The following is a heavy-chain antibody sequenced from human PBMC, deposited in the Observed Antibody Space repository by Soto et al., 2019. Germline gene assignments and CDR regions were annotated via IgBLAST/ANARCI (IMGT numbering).Heavy chain of an antibody. J-gene: IGHJ4*02. D-gene: IGHD3-3*01. CDR1: GFTFSNAW. CDR2: IKSKTDGGTT. Sequence: PGGSLRLSCAASGFTFSNAWMSWVRQAPGKGLKWVGRIKSKTDGGTTDYAAPVKGRFTISRDDSKNTLYLQMNSLKTEDTAVYYCTTRGVVNTYYFDYRGQGTLVTVSS. V-gene: IGHV3-15*01. CDR3: TTRGVVNTYYFDY.